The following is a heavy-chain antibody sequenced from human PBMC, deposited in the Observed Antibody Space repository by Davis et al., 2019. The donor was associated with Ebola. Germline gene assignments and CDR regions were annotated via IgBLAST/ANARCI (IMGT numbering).Heavy chain of an antibody. CDR3: AKVATIRTMGPFDY. J-gene: IGHJ4*02. D-gene: IGHD5-12*01. CDR2: IYSGGST. CDR1: GFTVSSNY. Sequence: GESLKISCAASGFTVSSNYMSWVRQAPGKGLEWVSVIYSGGSTYYADPVKGRFTISRDNSKNTLYLQMNSLRAEDTAVYFCAKVATIRTMGPFDYWGLGTLVTVSS. V-gene: IGHV3-53*01.